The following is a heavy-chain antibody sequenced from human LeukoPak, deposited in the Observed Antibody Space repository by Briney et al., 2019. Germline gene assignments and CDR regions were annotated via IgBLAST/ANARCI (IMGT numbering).Heavy chain of an antibody. CDR3: AKCSTMISSKYYFDY. CDR1: GFTFSSYA. Sequence: HAGGSLRLSCAASGFTFSSYAMSWVRHAPGKGLEWVSAISGSGGSTYYADSVKGRFTISRDNSKNTLYLQMNSLRAEDTAVYYCAKCSTMISSKYYFDYWGQGTLVTVSS. D-gene: IGHD3-22*01. V-gene: IGHV3-23*01. J-gene: IGHJ4*02. CDR2: ISGSGGST.